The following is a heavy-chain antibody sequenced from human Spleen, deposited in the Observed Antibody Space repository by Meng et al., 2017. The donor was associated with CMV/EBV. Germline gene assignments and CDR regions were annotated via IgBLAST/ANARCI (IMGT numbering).Heavy chain of an antibody. CDR2: IYSGKSST. J-gene: IGHJ4*02. D-gene: IGHD3-3*01. CDR1: GFTFTNAW. V-gene: IGHV3-23*03. CDR3: AKEEIPTYYTLPDF. Sequence: GGSLRLSCVASGFTFTNAWMNWVRQAPGKGLEWVSVIYSGKSSTYYADSVKGRFTISRDDSKNTLYLQMNSLRAEDTAVYYCAKEEIPTYYTLPDFWGPGTLVTVSS.